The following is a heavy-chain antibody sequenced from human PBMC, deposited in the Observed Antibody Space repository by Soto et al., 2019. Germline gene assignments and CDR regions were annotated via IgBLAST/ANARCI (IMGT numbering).Heavy chain of an antibody. J-gene: IGHJ6*02. CDR3: ARALGYSGYAGMDV. CDR1: GYTFTSYG. CDR2: ISTYNGDT. D-gene: IGHD5-12*01. Sequence: EASVKVSCKASGYTFTSYGISWVRQAPGQGLEWMGWISTYNGDTNYAQTFQGRVTMTTDTSTSTAYMELRSLRSDDTAVYYCARALGYSGYAGMDVWGQGTTVTAP. V-gene: IGHV1-18*01.